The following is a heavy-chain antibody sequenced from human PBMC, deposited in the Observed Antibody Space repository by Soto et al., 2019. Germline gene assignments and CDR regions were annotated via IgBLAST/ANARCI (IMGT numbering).Heavy chain of an antibody. V-gene: IGHV4-31*03. CDR2: IYYSGST. Sequence: QVQLQESGPGLVKPSQTLSLTCTVSGGSISSGGYYWSWIRQHPGKGLEWIGYIYYSGSTYYNPSLESRVTISVDTSKNQFSLKLSSVTAADTAVYYCARTYYGRGVWYFDLWGRGTLVTVSS. J-gene: IGHJ2*01. CDR1: GGSISSGGYY. CDR3: ARTYYGRGVWYFDL. D-gene: IGHD1-26*01.